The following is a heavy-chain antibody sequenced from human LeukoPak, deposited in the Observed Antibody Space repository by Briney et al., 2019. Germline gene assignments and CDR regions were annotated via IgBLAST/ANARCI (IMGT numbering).Heavy chain of an antibody. D-gene: IGHD2-15*01. CDR3: ASSLGYCSGGRGC. Sequence: PSETLSLTCTVSGYSISSGYYWGWIRQPPGKGLEWIGSIYHSGSTYYNPSLKSRVTMSVDTSKNQFSLKLSSVTAADTAVYYCASSLGYCSGGRGCWGQGTLVTVSS. CDR1: GYSISSGYY. CDR2: IYHSGST. V-gene: IGHV4-38-2*02. J-gene: IGHJ4*02.